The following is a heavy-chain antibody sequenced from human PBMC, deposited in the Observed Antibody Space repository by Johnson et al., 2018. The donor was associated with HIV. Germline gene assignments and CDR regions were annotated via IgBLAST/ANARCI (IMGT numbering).Heavy chain of an antibody. V-gene: IGHV3-11*04. CDR3: ARDQSEVDAFDI. Sequence: QVQLVVSGGGTVQPGGSLRLSCAASGFSVSSNYMSWVRQAPGKGLEWVSYISSSGSTIYYADSVKGRFTISRDNAKNSLYLQMNSLRAEDTAVYYCARDQSEVDAFDIWGQGTMVTVSS. CDR1: GFSVSSNY. J-gene: IGHJ3*02. CDR2: ISSSGSTI.